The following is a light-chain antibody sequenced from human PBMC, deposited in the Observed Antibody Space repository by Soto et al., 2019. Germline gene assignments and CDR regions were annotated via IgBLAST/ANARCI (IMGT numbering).Light chain of an antibody. CDR3: QQYGSSLYT. Sequence: EIVLTQSPGTLSLSPGERATLSCRASQSVSSSYLAWYQQKPGQAPRLLIYGASSRATGIPDRFSGSGSVTVFTITISRLEPEDFAVYYCQQYGSSLYTVGQGTKLEI. J-gene: IGKJ2*01. CDR1: QSVSSSY. V-gene: IGKV3-20*01. CDR2: GAS.